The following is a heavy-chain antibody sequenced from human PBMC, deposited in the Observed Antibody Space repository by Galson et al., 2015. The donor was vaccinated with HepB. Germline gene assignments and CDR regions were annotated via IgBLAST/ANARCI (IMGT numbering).Heavy chain of an antibody. J-gene: IGHJ4*02. CDR1: GFTFSSYA. D-gene: IGHD3-3*01. Sequence: SLRLSCAASGFTFSSYAMSWVRQAPGKGLEWVSAISGSGGSTYYADSVKGRFSISRDNSKNTLYVQMNSLRAEDTAVYYCAKDLGGYYDFWSGYNPLDYWGQGTLVTVSS. CDR2: ISGSGGST. V-gene: IGHV3-23*01. CDR3: AKDLGGYYDFWSGYNPLDY.